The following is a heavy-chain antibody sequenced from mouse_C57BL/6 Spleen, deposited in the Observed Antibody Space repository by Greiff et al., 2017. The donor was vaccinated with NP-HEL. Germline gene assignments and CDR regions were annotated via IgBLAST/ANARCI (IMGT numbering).Heavy chain of an antibody. Sequence: VQLQQSGPGLVQPSQSLSITCTASGFSLTSYGVHWVRQPPGKGLEWLGVIWSGGSTDYNAAFISRLSISKDNSKSQVFFKMNSLQADDTAIYYCATPGSSYGAMDYWGQGTSVTVSS. CDR1: GFSLTSYG. CDR3: ATPGSSYGAMDY. J-gene: IGHJ4*01. V-gene: IGHV2-4*01. CDR2: IWSGGST. D-gene: IGHD1-1*01.